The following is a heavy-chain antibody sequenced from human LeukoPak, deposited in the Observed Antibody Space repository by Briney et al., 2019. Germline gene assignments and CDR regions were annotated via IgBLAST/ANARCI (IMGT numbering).Heavy chain of an antibody. V-gene: IGHV3-21*01. J-gene: IGHJ4*02. D-gene: IGHD4/OR15-4a*01. CDR1: GFTFSFYS. CDR3: AREEMDYGYYDY. CDR2: ISSGSSYI. Sequence: NPGGSLRLSCAASGFTFSFYSMNWVRQAPGKGLEWVSSISSGSSYIYYADSVKGRFTICRDNAKNSLYLQMNSLRAEDTAVYYCAREEMDYGYYDYWGQGTLVTVSS.